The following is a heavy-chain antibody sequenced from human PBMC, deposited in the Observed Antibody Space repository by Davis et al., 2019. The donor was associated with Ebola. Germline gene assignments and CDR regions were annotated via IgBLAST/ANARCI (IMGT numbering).Heavy chain of an antibody. CDR2: IIPIFGTA. D-gene: IGHD6-19*01. CDR1: AGTFSSYA. V-gene: IGHV1-69*05. J-gene: IGHJ4*02. CDR3: ARSTGGSGWCFDY. Sequence: SVKVSCKASAGTFSSYAISWVRQAPRQGLEWMGGIIPIFGTASYAQKFQGRVTMTRDTSTSTVYMELSSLRSEDTAVYYCARSTGGSGWCFDYWGQGTLVTVSA.